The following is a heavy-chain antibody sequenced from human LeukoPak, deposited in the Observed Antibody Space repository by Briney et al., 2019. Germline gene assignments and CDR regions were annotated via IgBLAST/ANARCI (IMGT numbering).Heavy chain of an antibody. Sequence: ASVKVSCKASGGTFSSYAISWVRQAPGQGLEWMGGIILIFGTANYAQKFQGRVTITADESTSTAYMELSSLRSEDTAVYYCARLRYSSSWADAFDIWGQGTMVTVSS. CDR1: GGTFSSYA. CDR2: IILIFGTA. D-gene: IGHD6-13*01. J-gene: IGHJ3*02. CDR3: ARLRYSSSWADAFDI. V-gene: IGHV1-69*13.